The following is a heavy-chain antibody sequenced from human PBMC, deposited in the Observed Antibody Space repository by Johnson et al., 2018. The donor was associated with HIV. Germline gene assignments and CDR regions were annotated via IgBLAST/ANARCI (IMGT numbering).Heavy chain of an antibody. V-gene: IGHV3-66*01. CDR3: ARDGRQQGLNAFDI. Sequence: VQLVESGGGVVQPGGSLRLSCAASGFTFSDYYMSWIRQAPGKGLEWVSVVYRDGNTKYADSVKGRFSISRDNAKNTVDLQLNSLRAEDTAVYYCARDGRQQGLNAFDIWGQGTMVTVSS. J-gene: IGHJ3*02. D-gene: IGHD6-13*01. CDR2: VYRDGNT. CDR1: GFTFSDYY.